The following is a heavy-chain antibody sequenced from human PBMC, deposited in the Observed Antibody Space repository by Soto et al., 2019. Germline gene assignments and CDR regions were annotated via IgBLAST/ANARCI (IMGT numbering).Heavy chain of an antibody. CDR1: GFTVSSNY. D-gene: IGHD3-22*01. Sequence: GGSLRLSCAASGFTVSSNYMSWARQTPGKGLGWVSVIGSGGNTNYADSVKGRFTISRDNSKNTLYLQMNSLRAEDTAVYYCAKASGRYYDSSGYSIDYWGQGTLVTVSS. CDR2: IGSGGNT. CDR3: AKASGRYYDSSGYSIDY. V-gene: IGHV3-53*01. J-gene: IGHJ4*02.